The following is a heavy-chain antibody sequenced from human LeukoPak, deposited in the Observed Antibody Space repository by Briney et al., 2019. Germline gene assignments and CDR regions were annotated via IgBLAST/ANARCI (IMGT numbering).Heavy chain of an antibody. Sequence: GESLEISCKGSGYSFTSYWIGWVRQMPGKGLEWMGIIYPGDSDTRYSPSFQGQVTISADKSISTAYLQWSSLKASDTAMYYCAREYYYGSGSTSGMDVWGQGTTVTVSS. CDR2: IYPGDSDT. V-gene: IGHV5-51*01. J-gene: IGHJ6*02. CDR3: AREYYYGSGSTSGMDV. D-gene: IGHD3-10*01. CDR1: GYSFTSYW.